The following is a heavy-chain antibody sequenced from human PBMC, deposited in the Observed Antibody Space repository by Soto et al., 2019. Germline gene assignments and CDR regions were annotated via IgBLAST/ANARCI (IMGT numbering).Heavy chain of an antibody. D-gene: IGHD3-3*01. V-gene: IGHV4-4*02. J-gene: IGHJ4*02. CDR1: SGSISSSNW. Sequence: PSETLSLTCAVSSGSISSSNWWSWVRQPPGKGLEWIGEIYHSGSTNYNPSLKSRVTTSVDKSKNQFSLKLSSVTAADTAVYYCARAGVEGYFDYWGQGTLVTVSS. CDR2: IYHSGST. CDR3: ARAGVEGYFDY.